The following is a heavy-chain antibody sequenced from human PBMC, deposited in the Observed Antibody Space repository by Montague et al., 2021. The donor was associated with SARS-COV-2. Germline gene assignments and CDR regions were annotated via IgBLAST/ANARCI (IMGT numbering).Heavy chain of an antibody. CDR2: IFYSGST. Sequence: SETLSLTCTVSGDSMSGYYWSWVRQAPGTGLEWIGYIFYSGSTSYNPSLNSRATISIDTSKKQFSLKLTSVTAADTAVYFCAREGGTKSSHWWGAFDSWGHGTLVTVSS. CDR3: AREGGTKSSHWWGAFDS. CDR1: GDSMSGYY. D-gene: IGHD2-15*01. J-gene: IGHJ5*01. V-gene: IGHV4-59*01.